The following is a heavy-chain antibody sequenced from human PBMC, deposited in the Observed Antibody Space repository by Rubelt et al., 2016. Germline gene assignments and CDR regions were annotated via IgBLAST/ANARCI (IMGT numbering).Heavy chain of an antibody. V-gene: IGHV3-30*04. J-gene: IGHJ4*02. CDR3: AGGPYSSASPCYFHD. D-gene: IGHD6-25*01. Sequence: VHLVESGGGVVQPGGSLRLACAASGFSFGSYAIHWVRQAPGKGLEWVSVISHDESRKYYADSVKGRFTISRDNSKNTLVLQMTSLGAEDTAVYYCAGGPYSSASPCYFHDWGRGSLVTVSS. CDR1: GFSFGSYA. CDR2: ISHDESRK.